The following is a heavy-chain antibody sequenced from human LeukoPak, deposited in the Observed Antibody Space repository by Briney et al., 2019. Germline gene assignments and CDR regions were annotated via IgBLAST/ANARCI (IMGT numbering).Heavy chain of an antibody. J-gene: IGHJ4*02. CDR2: IRYDGSNK. D-gene: IGHD3-16*02. CDR1: GFTFSSYG. V-gene: IGHV3-30*02. Sequence: PGGSLRLSCAASGFTFSSYGMHWVRQAPGKGLEWVAFIRYDGSNKYFADSVKGRFTISRDNSKNTLYLQMNSLRAEDTAVYYCARVGGVIVAAPDYWGQGTLVTVSS. CDR3: ARVGGVIVAAPDY.